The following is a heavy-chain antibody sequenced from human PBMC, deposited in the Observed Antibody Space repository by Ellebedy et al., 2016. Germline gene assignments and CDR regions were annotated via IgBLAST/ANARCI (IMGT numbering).Heavy chain of an antibody. V-gene: IGHV3-23*01. CDR2: ISGSGDST. CDR1: GFTFSTYA. Sequence: GGSLRLSCAVSGFTFSTYAMTWVRQAPGKGLEWVSAISGSGDSTSYADSVKVHFTISRDNAKNSPYLQMNSLRAEDTAVYYCARVLIYSGYDTTTVTSHFDYWGQGTLVTVSS. CDR3: ARVLIYSGYDTTTVTSHFDY. J-gene: IGHJ4*02. D-gene: IGHD5-12*01.